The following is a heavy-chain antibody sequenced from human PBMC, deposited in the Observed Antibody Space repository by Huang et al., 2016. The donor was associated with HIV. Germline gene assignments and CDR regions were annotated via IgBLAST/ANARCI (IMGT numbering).Heavy chain of an antibody. J-gene: IGHJ6*03. Sequence: QLLLQESGPGLVKPSEALALTCAVSGGSIRSSDYHWGWIRQPPGKGLEWIGSIYYEGSTHYNPARKSRVTIAVDTTKNLFFLNLTSMTAADTAVYYCARHREGPVAYYSGWGSHLNYMDVWGRGRTVVVSS. CDR2: IYYEGST. D-gene: IGHD3-10*01. CDR3: ARHREGPVAYYSGWGSHLNYMDV. CDR1: GGSIRSSDYH. V-gene: IGHV4-39*01.